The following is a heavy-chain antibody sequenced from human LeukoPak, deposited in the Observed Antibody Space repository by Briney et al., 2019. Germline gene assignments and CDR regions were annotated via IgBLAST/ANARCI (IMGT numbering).Heavy chain of an antibody. V-gene: IGHV4-30-4*01. CDR2: IYYSGST. CDR3: ARAHYDSSWYEWGVGYYFDY. Sequence: SETLSLTCAVYGGSFSDYYWSWIRQPPGKGLEWIGYIYYSGSTYYNPSLKSRVTISVDTSKNQFSLKLSSVTAADTAVYYCARAHYDSSWYEWGVGYYFDYWGQGTLVAVSS. D-gene: IGHD6-13*01. CDR1: GGSFSDYY. J-gene: IGHJ4*02.